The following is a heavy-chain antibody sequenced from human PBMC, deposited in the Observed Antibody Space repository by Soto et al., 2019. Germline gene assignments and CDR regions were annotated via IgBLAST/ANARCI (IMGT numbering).Heavy chain of an antibody. D-gene: IGHD2-2*01. CDR1: GFTFSDYA. Sequence: LRLSCAASGFTFSDYAMSWVRRAPGKGLEWVSAITHDGINTYHADSVKGRFTISRDNSKNTLYLQMNNLRAEDTALYYCAKAPVSSCRGATCSPFDCWGQGTLVTVSS. V-gene: IGHV3-23*01. CDR2: ITHDGINT. CDR3: AKAPVSSCRGATCSPFDC. J-gene: IGHJ4*02.